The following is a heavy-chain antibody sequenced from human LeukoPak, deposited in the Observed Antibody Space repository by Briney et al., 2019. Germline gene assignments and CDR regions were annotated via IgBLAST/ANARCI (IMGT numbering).Heavy chain of an antibody. CDR1: GGSISSYY. Sequence: SETLSLTCTVSGGSISSYYWSWIRQPPGKGLEWIGSIYYSGSTYYNPSLKSRVTISVDTSKNQFSLKLSSVTAADTAVYYCARPDDCSSTSCPFDYWGQGTLVTVSS. J-gene: IGHJ4*02. CDR3: ARPDDCSSTSCPFDY. V-gene: IGHV4-59*05. CDR2: IYYSGST. D-gene: IGHD2-2*01.